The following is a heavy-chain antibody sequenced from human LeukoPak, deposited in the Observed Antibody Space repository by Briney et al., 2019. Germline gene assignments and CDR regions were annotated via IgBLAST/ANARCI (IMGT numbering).Heavy chain of an antibody. J-gene: IGHJ6*03. CDR1: GGSFSGYY. V-gene: IGHV4-34*01. Sequence: PSETLSLTCAVYGGSFSGYYWSWIRQPPGKGLEWIGEINHSGSTNYNPSLKSRVTISVDTSKNQFSLKLSSVTAADTAVYYCARMAANYYYYMDVWGKGTTVTVSS. CDR3: ARMAANYYYYMDV. CDR2: INHSGST. D-gene: IGHD1-26*01.